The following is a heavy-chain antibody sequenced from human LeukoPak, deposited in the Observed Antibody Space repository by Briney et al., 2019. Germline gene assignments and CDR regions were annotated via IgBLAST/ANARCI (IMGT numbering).Heavy chain of an antibody. D-gene: IGHD3-10*01. CDR3: ATSITMVRGTIGEY. Sequence: ASVKVSCKASGYTFTSYDINWVRQATGQGLEWMGWMNPNSGNTGYAQKFQGRVTMTRNTSISTAYMELSSLRSEDTAVYYCATSITMVRGTIGEYWGQGTLVTVSS. J-gene: IGHJ4*02. CDR2: MNPNSGNT. V-gene: IGHV1-8*01. CDR1: GYTFTSYD.